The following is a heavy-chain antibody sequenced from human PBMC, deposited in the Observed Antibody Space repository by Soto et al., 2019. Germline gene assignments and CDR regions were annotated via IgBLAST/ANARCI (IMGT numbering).Heavy chain of an antibody. Sequence: QVQLQQWGAGLLKPSETLSLTCAVYGGSFSGYYWSWIRQPPGKGLEWIGEINHSGSTNYNPSLKSRVTISVDTSKNQFSLKLSSVTAADTAVYYCARDTGTTEERMYTWFDPWGQGTLVTVSS. CDR2: INHSGST. D-gene: IGHD1-7*01. CDR1: GGSFSGYY. V-gene: IGHV4-34*01. J-gene: IGHJ5*02. CDR3: ARDTGTTEERMYTWFDP.